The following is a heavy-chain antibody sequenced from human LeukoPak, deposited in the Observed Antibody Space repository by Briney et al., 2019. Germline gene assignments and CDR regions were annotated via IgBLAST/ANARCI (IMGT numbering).Heavy chain of an antibody. Sequence: GGSLRLSCEASGFTFSSHAMHWVRQAPGKGLEWVAFISYEGSIKYYADSVKGRFTISRDNAKNSLYLQMNSLRAEDTAVYYCARDSSTHFWSGYYAFDIWGQGTMVTVSS. CDR1: GFTFSSHA. D-gene: IGHD3-3*02. J-gene: IGHJ3*02. V-gene: IGHV3-30*04. CDR2: ISYEGSIK. CDR3: ARDSSTHFWSGYYAFDI.